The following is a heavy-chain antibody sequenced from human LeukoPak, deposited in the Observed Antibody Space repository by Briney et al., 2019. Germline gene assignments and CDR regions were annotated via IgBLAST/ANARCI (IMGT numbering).Heavy chain of an antibody. CDR2: TYYSGST. CDR1: GGSISSSSYY. V-gene: IGHV4-39*01. D-gene: IGHD3-22*01. J-gene: IGHJ4*02. CDR3: ARQSRYYDSSGYRRGNFDY. Sequence: SETLSLTCTVSGGSISSSSYYWGWIRQPPGKGLEWIGSTYYSGSTYYNPSLKSRVTISVDTSKNQFSLKLSSVTAADTAVYYCARQSRYYDSSGYRRGNFDYWGQGTLVTVSS.